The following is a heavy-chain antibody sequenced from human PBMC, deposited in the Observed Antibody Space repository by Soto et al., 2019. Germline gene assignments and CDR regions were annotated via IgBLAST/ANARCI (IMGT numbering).Heavy chain of an antibody. CDR2: IYPGDSDT. V-gene: IGHV5-51*01. J-gene: IGHJ6*02. D-gene: IGHD1-1*01. CDR1: GYSFTSYW. CDR3: ARLRLGTVSYYGMDV. Sequence: PXESLTISRKGSGYSFTSYWIGLVGQMPGKGLEWMGIIYPGDSDTRYSPSFQGQVTISADKSISTAYLQWSSLKASDTAMYYCARLRLGTVSYYGMDVWGQGTTVTVSS.